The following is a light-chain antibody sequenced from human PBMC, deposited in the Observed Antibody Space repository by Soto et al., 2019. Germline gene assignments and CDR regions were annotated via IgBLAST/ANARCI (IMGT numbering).Light chain of an antibody. CDR2: KAA. CDR3: QQSYSTPRT. CDR1: QIFSCW. J-gene: IGKJ1*01. V-gene: IGKV1-5*03. Sequence: DIQMPPPPSTLSRSVVDGVTIPCRASQIFSCWLAWYQQKPRTAPKPLIYKAAALKRGVPSRFSGRGSWTGFTLTISTLQPEEWAAYHGQQSYSTPRTGGQGTEVDI.